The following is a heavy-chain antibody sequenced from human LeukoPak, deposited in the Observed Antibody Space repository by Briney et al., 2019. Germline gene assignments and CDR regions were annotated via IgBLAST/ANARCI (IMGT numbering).Heavy chain of an antibody. Sequence: GGSLRLSCAASGFTFSSYSMNWVRQAPGKGLEWVSAISGSGGITYDADSVKGRFTISRNNSQNTLYLQMNSLRAEDTAVYYCAKKSVGGTFDYWDQGTVVTVPS. CDR3: AKKSVGGTFDY. D-gene: IGHD1-26*01. CDR2: ISGSGGIT. CDR1: GFTFSSYS. V-gene: IGHV3-23*01. J-gene: IGHJ4*02.